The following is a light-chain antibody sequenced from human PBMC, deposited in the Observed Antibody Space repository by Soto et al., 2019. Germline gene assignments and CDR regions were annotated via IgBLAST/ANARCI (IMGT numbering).Light chain of an antibody. V-gene: IGKV1-5*03. Sequence: DSKRAQSPSSLAAAGGGRITNTSRASQTISSWLAWYQQKPGKAPKLLIYKASTLKSGVPSRFSGFGSGTQLTLTICGLDIDAFPTSYRRHYQRYCEAFGRGTKVDIK. J-gene: IGKJ1*01. CDR3: RHYQRYCEA. CDR1: QTISSW. CDR2: KAS.